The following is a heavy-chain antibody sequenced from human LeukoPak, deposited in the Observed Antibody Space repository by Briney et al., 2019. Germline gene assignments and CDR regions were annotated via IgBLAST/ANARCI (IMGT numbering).Heavy chain of an antibody. CDR3: ARGSGKKPWLSDFDY. D-gene: IGHD3-10*01. J-gene: IGHJ4*02. V-gene: IGHV3-11*05. CDR2: ISSSSSYT. Sequence: PGGSLRLSCAASGFTFSDYYMSWIRQAPGKGLEWVSYISSSSSYTNYADSVKGRFTISRDNAKNSLYLQMNSLRAEDTAVYYCARGSGKKPWLSDFDYWGQGTLVTVSS. CDR1: GFTFSDYY.